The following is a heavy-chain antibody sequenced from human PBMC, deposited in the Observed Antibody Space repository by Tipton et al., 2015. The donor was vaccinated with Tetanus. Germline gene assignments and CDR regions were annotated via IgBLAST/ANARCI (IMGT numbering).Heavy chain of an antibody. V-gene: IGHV5-51*01. J-gene: IGHJ4*02. CDR2: IYPGDSDT. CDR1: GYIFNNYW. CDR3: ARAHCTDGVCNFDF. D-gene: IGHD2-8*01. Sequence: VQLVQSGGEVKKPGESLKISCKGSGYIFNNYWIGWVRQKPGKGLEWMGIIYPGDSDTRYSPSFQGQVTISVDKSINTAYLQWSSLKASDTSMFYCARAHCTDGVCNFDFWDQGALVTAAS.